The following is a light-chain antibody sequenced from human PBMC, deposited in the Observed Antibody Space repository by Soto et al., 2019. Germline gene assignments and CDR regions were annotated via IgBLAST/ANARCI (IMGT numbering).Light chain of an antibody. CDR1: SSDVGAYNY. V-gene: IGLV2-8*01. CDR2: EVS. Sequence: QPALTQPPSASGSPGQSVAISCTGTSSDVGAYNYVAWYQQHPGKVPKLMIYEVSKRPSGVPDRFSGSKSGNTASLTVSGLQADDEADYYCSSYAGSDVFVFGTGTKGTVL. CDR3: SSYAGSDVFV. J-gene: IGLJ1*01.